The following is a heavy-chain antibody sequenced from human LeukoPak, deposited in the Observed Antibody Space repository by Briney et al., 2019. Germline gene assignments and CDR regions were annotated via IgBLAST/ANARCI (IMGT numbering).Heavy chain of an antibody. Sequence: GGSLRLSCAASGFTFSSYGMHWFRQAPGKGLEWVAVISYDGSNKYYADSVKGRFTISRDNSKNTLYLQMNSLRAEDTAVYYCAKDPGTAIGYYFDYWGQGTLVTVSS. J-gene: IGHJ4*02. V-gene: IGHV3-30*18. D-gene: IGHD5-18*01. CDR1: GFTFSSYG. CDR2: ISYDGSNK. CDR3: AKDPGTAIGYYFDY.